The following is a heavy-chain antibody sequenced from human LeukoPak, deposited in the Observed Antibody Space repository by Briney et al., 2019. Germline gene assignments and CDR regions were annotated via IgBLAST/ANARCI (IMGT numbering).Heavy chain of an antibody. CDR2: ISGSGGST. D-gene: IGHD6-13*01. CDR3: AKDRGSSWPHDAFDI. CDR1: GFTFNNYA. V-gene: IGHV3-23*01. Sequence: GGSLRLSCAASGFTFNNYAMTWVRQAPGKGLEWVSAISGSGGSTYYADSVKGRFTISRDNSKNTLYLQMNSLRAEDTAVYYCAKDRGSSWPHDAFDIWGQGTMVTVSS. J-gene: IGHJ3*02.